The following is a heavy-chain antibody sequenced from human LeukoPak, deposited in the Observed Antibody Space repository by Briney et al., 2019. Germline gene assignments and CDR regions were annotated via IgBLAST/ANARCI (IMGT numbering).Heavy chain of an antibody. CDR1: GFTFSSYA. Sequence: GGSLRLSCAASGFTFSSYAMSWVRQAPGKGLEWVSAISGSGGSTYYADSVKGRFTISRDNSKNTLYLQMNSLRAEDTAVYYCAKDLGDSYDILTGYYTGYFDYWGQGTLDTVSS. CDR2: ISGSGGST. CDR3: AKDLGDSYDILTGYYTGYFDY. J-gene: IGHJ4*02. D-gene: IGHD3-9*01. V-gene: IGHV3-23*01.